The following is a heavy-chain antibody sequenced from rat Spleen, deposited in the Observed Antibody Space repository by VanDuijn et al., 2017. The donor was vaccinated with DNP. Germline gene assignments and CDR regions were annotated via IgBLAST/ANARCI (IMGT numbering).Heavy chain of an antibody. V-gene: IGHV2-19*01. CDR2: ISSGGST. CDR3: TSLGD. CDR1: GFSLTDYS. J-gene: IGHJ2*01. D-gene: IGHD4-6*01. Sequence: QVQLKESGPGMVQPSQTLSLTCTVSGFSLTDYSVHWVRQPPGKVLEWIAAISSGGSTYYNSALKSRLSISRDTSKSQVFLKMNSLQTEDTAIYYCTSLGDWGQGVMVTVSS.